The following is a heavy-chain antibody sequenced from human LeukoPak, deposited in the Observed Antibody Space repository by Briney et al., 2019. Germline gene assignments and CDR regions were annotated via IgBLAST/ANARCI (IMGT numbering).Heavy chain of an antibody. D-gene: IGHD3-22*01. CDR2: ISGSGGST. Sequence: TGGSLRLSCAASGFTFSSYAMSWVRQAPGKGLEWVSAISGSGGSTYYADSVKGRFTISRDNSKNTLYLQMNSLRAEDTAVYYFAKLPLYYYDSSGYPRFDYWGQGTLVTVSS. CDR3: AKLPLYYYDSSGYPRFDY. V-gene: IGHV3-23*01. J-gene: IGHJ4*02. CDR1: GFTFSSYA.